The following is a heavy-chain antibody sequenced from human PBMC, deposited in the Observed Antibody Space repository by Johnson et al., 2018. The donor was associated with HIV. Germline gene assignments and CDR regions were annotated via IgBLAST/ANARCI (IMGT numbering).Heavy chain of an antibody. CDR3: ARGTTGQYHYDAFDI. V-gene: IGHV3-13*01. CDR2: IGIAGDT. D-gene: IGHD1-14*01. Sequence: VQLVESGGGLVQPGGSLRLSCAASGFTFSSYDMHWVRQVTGKGLEWVSGIGIAGDTYYPGSVKGRFTITREDAKNSLYLQMNTLRAGDTAVYYCARGTTGQYHYDAFDIWGQGTMVTVSS. J-gene: IGHJ3*02. CDR1: GFTFSSYD.